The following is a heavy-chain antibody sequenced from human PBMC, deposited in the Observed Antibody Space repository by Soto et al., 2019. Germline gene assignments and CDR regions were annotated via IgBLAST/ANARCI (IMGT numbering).Heavy chain of an antibody. V-gene: IGHV4-59*01. Sequence: PSETLSLTCTVSGGSISSYYWSWIRQPPGKGLEWIGYIYYSGSTNYNPSLKSRVTISVDTSKNQFSLKLSSVTAADTAVYYCARALLGRWYLDLDYWGQGTLVTVSS. CDR3: ARALLGRWYLDLDY. J-gene: IGHJ4*02. D-gene: IGHD2-15*01. CDR2: IYYSGST. CDR1: GGSISSYY.